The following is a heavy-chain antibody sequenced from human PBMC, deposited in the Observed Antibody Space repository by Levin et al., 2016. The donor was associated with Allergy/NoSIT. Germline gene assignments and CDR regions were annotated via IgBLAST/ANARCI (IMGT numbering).Heavy chain of an antibody. V-gene: IGHV3-7*03. D-gene: IGHD6-19*01. CDR3: ARDSSGWPS. CDR2: IKQDGSDK. J-gene: IGHJ5*02. Sequence: WIRQPPGKGLEWVANIKQDGSDKNYLDSVKGRFTISRDNARNSLYLQMNSLRAEDTAVYYCARDSSGWPSWGQGTPVTVSS.